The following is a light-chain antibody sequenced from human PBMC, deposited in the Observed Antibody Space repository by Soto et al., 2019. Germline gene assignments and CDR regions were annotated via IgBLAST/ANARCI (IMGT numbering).Light chain of an antibody. CDR1: QSVSGSY. J-gene: IGKJ1*01. CDR3: QQSGSSPWT. CDR2: GAS. V-gene: IGKV3-20*01. Sequence: EIVLTQSPGTLSLSPGERATLSCRASQSVSGSYLAWYQQKPGQAPRLLIYGASSRATGIPDRFSGSGSGTDFTLTISRLEPEDFAVYYCQQSGSSPWTFGQGTKVDIK.